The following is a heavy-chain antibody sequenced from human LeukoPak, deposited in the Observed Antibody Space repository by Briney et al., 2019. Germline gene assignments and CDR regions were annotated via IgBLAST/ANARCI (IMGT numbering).Heavy chain of an antibody. V-gene: IGHV5-51*01. J-gene: IGHJ4*02. CDR1: GYRFTSDW. CDR3: ARIPISIAAAGTAPTWSYYFDY. CDR2: IYPGDSDT. D-gene: IGHD6-13*01. Sequence: GESLKISCKGSGYRFTSDWIGWVRQMPGKGLEWMRIIYPGDSDTRYSPSFQGQVTISADKSISTAYLRWSSLKASDTAMYYCARIPISIAAAGTAPTWSYYFDYWGQGTLVTVSS.